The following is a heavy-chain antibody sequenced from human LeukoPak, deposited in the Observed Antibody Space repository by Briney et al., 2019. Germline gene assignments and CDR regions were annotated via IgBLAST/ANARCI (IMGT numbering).Heavy chain of an antibody. CDR1: GFTFSSYA. D-gene: IGHD3-10*01. CDR2: ISGSGATT. CDR3: AKDYAYYYGSGIGGFDY. V-gene: IGHV3-23*01. J-gene: IGHJ4*02. Sequence: PGGSLRLSCAASGFTFSSYAMSWVRQAPGKGLEWVSAISGSGATTYYADSVKGRFTISRDKSNNTLYLQMNSLRAEDTAVYYCAKDYAYYYGSGIGGFDYWGQGTLATVSS.